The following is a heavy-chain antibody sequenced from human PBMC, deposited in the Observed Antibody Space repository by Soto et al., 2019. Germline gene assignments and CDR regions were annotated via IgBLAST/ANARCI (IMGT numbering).Heavy chain of an antibody. CDR1: GYTFTSDE. V-gene: IGHV1-8*01. D-gene: IGHD3-10*01. Sequence: QVQLVQSGAEVKKPGASVKVSCKASGYTFTSDEINWVRQATGQGLEWMGWMNPNSGNTGYAQKFQGRVTMTRNTSISTAYMQLSSLRSEDTAVDYCAREMSSRGGDVWGQGTMVSVSS. CDR3: AREMSSRGGDV. J-gene: IGHJ6*02. CDR2: MNPNSGNT.